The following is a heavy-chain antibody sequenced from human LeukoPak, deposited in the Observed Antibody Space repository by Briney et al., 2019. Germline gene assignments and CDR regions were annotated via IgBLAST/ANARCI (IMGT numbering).Heavy chain of an antibody. Sequence: ASVKVSCKVSGYTLTELSMHWVRQAPGKGLEWMGGSDPEDGETIYAQKFQGRVTMTEDTSTDTAYMELSSLRSEDTAVYYCATRVFGGYGMDVWGQGTTVTVSS. CDR3: ATRVFGGYGMDV. D-gene: IGHD4-23*01. V-gene: IGHV1-24*01. CDR2: SDPEDGET. J-gene: IGHJ6*02. CDR1: GYTLTELS.